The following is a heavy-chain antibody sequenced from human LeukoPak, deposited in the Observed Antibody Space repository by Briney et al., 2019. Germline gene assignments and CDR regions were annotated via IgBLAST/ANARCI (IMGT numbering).Heavy chain of an antibody. CDR1: GYSFTSYW. D-gene: IGHD2-8*01. CDR2: IDPSDSYT. J-gene: IGHJ4*02. CDR3: VTHPVWPFDY. Sequence: GESLKISCKGSGYSFTSYWISWVRQMPGKGLEWMGRIDPSDSYTNYSPSFQGHVTISADKSISTAYLQWSSLKASDTAMYYCVTHPVWPFDYWGQGTLVTVSS. V-gene: IGHV5-10-1*01.